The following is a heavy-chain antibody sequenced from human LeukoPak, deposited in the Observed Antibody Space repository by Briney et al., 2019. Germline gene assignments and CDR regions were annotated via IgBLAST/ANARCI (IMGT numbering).Heavy chain of an antibody. Sequence: QSGRSLRLSCAASGFTFDDYAMHWVRQAPGKGLEWVSGISWNSGSIGYADSVKGRFTISRDNAKNSLYLQMNSLRAEDTALYYCAKDISSSGYTYYFDYWGQGTLVTVSS. J-gene: IGHJ4*02. CDR2: ISWNSGSI. D-gene: IGHD3-22*01. CDR1: GFTFDDYA. CDR3: AKDISSSGYTYYFDY. V-gene: IGHV3-9*01.